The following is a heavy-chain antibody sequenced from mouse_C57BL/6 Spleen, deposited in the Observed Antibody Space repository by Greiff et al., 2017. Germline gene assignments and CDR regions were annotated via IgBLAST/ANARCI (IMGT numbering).Heavy chain of an antibody. V-gene: IGHV1-50*01. CDR1: GYTFTSYW. Sequence: QVQLQQPGAELVKPGASVKLSCKASGYTFTSYWMQWVKQRPGQGLEWIGEIDPSDSYTNYNQKFKGKATLTVDTSSSTAYMQLSSLTSEDSAVYYCARGRRQLRLRTSYFDYWGQGTTLTVSS. CDR2: IDPSDSYT. J-gene: IGHJ2*01. D-gene: IGHD3-2*02. CDR3: ARGRRQLRLRTSYFDY.